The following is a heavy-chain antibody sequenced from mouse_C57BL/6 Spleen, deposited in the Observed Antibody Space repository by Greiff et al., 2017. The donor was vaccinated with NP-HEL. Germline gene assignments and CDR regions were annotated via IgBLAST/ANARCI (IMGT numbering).Heavy chain of an antibody. CDR3: ARGDYYGSSFYYFDY. CDR1: GYTFTSYW. D-gene: IGHD1-1*01. Sequence: QVQLQQPGAELVRPGSSVKLSCKASGYTFTSYWMHWVKQRPIQGLEWIGNIDPSDSETHYNQKFKDKATLTVDKSSSTAYMQLSSLTSEDSAVYYCARGDYYGSSFYYFDYWGKGTTLTVSS. V-gene: IGHV1-52*01. CDR2: IDPSDSET. J-gene: IGHJ2*01.